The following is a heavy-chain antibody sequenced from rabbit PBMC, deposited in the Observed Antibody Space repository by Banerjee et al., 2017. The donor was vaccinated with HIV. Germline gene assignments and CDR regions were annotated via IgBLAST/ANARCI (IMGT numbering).Heavy chain of an antibody. V-gene: IGHV1S45*01. CDR2: INSSSGNT. CDR3: ARNDYGDYAYYFNL. CDR1: GFSFSNNYV. D-gene: IGHD2-1*01. Sequence: QEQLKETGGGLVKPEGSLTLTCKASGFSFSNNYVMCWVRQAPGKGLEWIACINSSSGNTVYARWAKGRFTISSDNAQNTVDLQMNSLTAADTATYFCARNDYGDYAYYFNLWGPGTLVTVS. J-gene: IGHJ4*01.